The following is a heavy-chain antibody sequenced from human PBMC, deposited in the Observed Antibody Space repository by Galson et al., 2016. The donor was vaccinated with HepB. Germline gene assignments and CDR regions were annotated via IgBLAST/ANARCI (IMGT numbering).Heavy chain of an antibody. Sequence: SVKVSCKASGYTFTGQYMHWVRQAPGQGLEWMGRINPNTGETTFARNFQGRVTMTRDTSISTAYLDLSWLTSDDTAVYYCARDLEAGWELLGYWGQGTLVTVSS. CDR2: INPNTGET. CDR1: GYTFTGQY. CDR3: ARDLEAGWELLGY. J-gene: IGHJ4*01. D-gene: IGHD1-26*01. V-gene: IGHV1-2*06.